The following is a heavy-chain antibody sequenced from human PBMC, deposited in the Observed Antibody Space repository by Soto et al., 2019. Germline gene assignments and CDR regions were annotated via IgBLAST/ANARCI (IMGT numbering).Heavy chain of an antibody. CDR3: TSRRDWTAVDPLDY. CDR2: IYYSGST. V-gene: IGHV4-61*01. Sequence: SETLSLTCTVSGGSVSSGSYFWSWIRQPPGKGLEWIGYIYYSGSTNYNPSLKSRVTISVDTSKNTVYLQMNSLKIDDTAVYFCTSRRDWTAVDPLDYWGLGTLVTVSS. D-gene: IGHD5-18*01. CDR1: GGSVSSGSYF. J-gene: IGHJ4*02.